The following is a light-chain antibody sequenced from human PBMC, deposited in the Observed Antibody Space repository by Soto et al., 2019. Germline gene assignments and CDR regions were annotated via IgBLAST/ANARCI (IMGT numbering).Light chain of an antibody. Sequence: QSVLTQPPSASGTPGQRVTISCSGSSSNIGSNTVNWYQQLPGMAPKLLIYSNNQRPSGVPDRFSGSKSGTSASLAISGLQSEDEDDYYCAAWDGSLNGVVFGGGTQLTVL. J-gene: IGLJ2*01. V-gene: IGLV1-44*01. CDR2: SNN. CDR3: AAWDGSLNGVV. CDR1: SSNIGSNT.